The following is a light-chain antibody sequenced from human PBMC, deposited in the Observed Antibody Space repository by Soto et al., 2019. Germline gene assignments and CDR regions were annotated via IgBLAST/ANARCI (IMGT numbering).Light chain of an antibody. Sequence: DIQMTQSPSTLSGSVGDRVTITCRASQTISSWLAWYQQKPGKAPKLLIYKASTLKSGVPSRFSGSGSGTEFTLTIRSLQPDDFATYYCQQANSFLPLTFGGGTKVDIK. J-gene: IGKJ4*01. CDR1: QTISSW. CDR2: KAS. V-gene: IGKV1-5*03. CDR3: QQANSFLPLT.